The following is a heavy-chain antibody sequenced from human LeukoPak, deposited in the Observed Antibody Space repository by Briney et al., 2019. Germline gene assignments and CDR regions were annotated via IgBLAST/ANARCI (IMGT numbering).Heavy chain of an antibody. D-gene: IGHD2-8*01. CDR2: INANNGNT. CDR1: GYTFTSYG. Sequence: WASVKVSCKASGYTFTSYGISWVRQAPGQGLEWMGWINANNGNTNYAQKLQGRVTMTTDTSTSTAYMELRSLRSDDTAVYYCARTLRGCTRTVCGGGDDDYWGQGTLVTVSS. J-gene: IGHJ4*02. CDR3: ARTLRGCTRTVCGGGDDDY. V-gene: IGHV1-18*04.